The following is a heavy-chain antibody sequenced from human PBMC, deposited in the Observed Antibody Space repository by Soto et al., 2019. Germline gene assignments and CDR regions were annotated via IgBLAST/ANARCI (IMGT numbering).Heavy chain of an antibody. CDR2: INTDGTRT. CDR3: ARVKSGSYDWSDP. J-gene: IGHJ5*02. D-gene: IGHD3-10*01. CDR1: GFTFNNYW. Sequence: DVQLVESGGGLVQPGGSLRLSCAASGFTFNNYWMHWVRQAPGKGLRWVSRINTDGTRTTYADSVKGRFAISRDNAKNTVYLQMNSLRADDTAVYFCARVKSGSYDWSDPWGQGTLVTVSS. V-gene: IGHV3-74*01.